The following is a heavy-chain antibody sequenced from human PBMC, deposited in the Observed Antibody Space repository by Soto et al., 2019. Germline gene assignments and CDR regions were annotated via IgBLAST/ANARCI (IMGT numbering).Heavy chain of an antibody. V-gene: IGHV1-58*01. Sequence: GSSGRVSCGTSGGTCSRSAVHWVRQARGHPLQAIGWIDLGSAHANYAHMLQQRVTISRDMSTRTAYIELSPLRPQPTAVYSCATAAGGHIPALARPWGPGPLVTVPS. CDR2: IDLGSAHA. CDR1: GGTCSRSA. D-gene: IGHD3-10*01. J-gene: IGHJ5*02. CDR3: ATAAGGHIPALARP.